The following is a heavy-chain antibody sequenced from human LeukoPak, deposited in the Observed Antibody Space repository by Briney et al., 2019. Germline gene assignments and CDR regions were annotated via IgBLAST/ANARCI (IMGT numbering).Heavy chain of an antibody. CDR2: IYSGGST. CDR1: GFTVRSNY. CDR3: ARETYYYGSGSYSYFDY. V-gene: IGHV3-66*01. J-gene: IGHJ4*02. D-gene: IGHD3-10*01. Sequence: GGSPRLSCAASGFTVRSNYMDWVRQAPGKGLEWVSVIYSGGSTYYADSVKGRFTISRDNSKNTLYLQMNSLRAEDTAVYYCARETYYYGSGSYSYFDYWGQGTLVTVSS.